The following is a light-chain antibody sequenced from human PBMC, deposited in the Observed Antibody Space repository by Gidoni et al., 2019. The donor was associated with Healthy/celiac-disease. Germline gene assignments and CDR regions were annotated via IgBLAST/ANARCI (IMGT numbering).Light chain of an antibody. CDR2: DVS. J-gene: IGLJ2*01. CDR1: SSDVGGSNY. Sequence: QSALTQPRSVSGSPGQSVTISCTGTSSDVGGSNYVSWYQQHPGKAPKLMIYDVSKRPSGVPDRFSGSKSGNTASLTISGLQAEDEADYYCCSYAGSHPVVFGGGTKLTVL. V-gene: IGLV2-11*01. CDR3: CSYAGSHPVV.